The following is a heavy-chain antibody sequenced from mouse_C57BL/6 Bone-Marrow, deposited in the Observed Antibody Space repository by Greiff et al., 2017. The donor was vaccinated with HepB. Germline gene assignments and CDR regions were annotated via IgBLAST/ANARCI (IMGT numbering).Heavy chain of an antibody. CDR2: IYPRSGNT. V-gene: IGHV1-81*01. J-gene: IGHJ1*03. CDR3: ARSRSSMVTADGYWYFDG. Sequence: QVQLQQSGAELARPGASVKLSCKASGYTFTSYGISWVKQRTGQGLEWIGEIYPRSGNTYYNEKFKGKATLTADKSSSTAYMELRSLTSEDSAVYVCARSRSSMVTADGYWYFDGWGTGTTVTVSS. CDR1: GYTFTSYG. D-gene: IGHD2-2*01.